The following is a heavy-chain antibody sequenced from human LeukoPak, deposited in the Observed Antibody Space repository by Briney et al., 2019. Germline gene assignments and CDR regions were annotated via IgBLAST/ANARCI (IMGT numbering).Heavy chain of an antibody. CDR3: ARAKGDLFNGFYFDD. J-gene: IGHJ4*02. D-gene: IGHD3-9*01. V-gene: IGHV1-2*04. CDR1: GYTFNGNY. Sequence: AASVKVSCKASGYTFNGNYIHWVRQAPGQGLEWMGWINPHSGGTNSAQKFQGWVTMTRDTSISTAYIELSRLTSDDTAIYYCARAKGDLFNGFYFDDWGQGTLITVSS. CDR2: INPHSGGT.